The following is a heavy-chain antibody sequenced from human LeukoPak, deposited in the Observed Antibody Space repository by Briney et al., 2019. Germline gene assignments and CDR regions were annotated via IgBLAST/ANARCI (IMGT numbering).Heavy chain of an antibody. CDR2: INHSGST. J-gene: IGHJ4*02. CDR1: GGSFSGYY. V-gene: IGHV4-34*01. Sequence: SETLSLTCAVYGGSFSGYYWSWIRQPPGKGLEWIGEINHSGSTNYNPSLKSRVTISVDTSKNQFSLKLSSVTAADTAVYYCARRCSGGSCYGFRYWGQGTLVTVSS. CDR3: ARRCSGGSCYGFRY. D-gene: IGHD2-15*01.